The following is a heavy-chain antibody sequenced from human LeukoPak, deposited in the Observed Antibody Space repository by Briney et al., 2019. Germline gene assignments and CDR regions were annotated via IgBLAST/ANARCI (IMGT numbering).Heavy chain of an antibody. V-gene: IGHV4-38-2*02. CDR1: GYSISSGYY. J-gene: IGHJ6*03. CDR3: AREIPDYASYYYMDV. D-gene: IGHD4-17*01. Sequence: SETLSLTCAVSGYSISSGYYWGWIRQPPGKGLEWIGSIYHSGSTYYNPSLKSRVTISVDTSKNQFSLKLSSETAADTAVYYCAREIPDYASYYYMDVWGKGTTVTVSS. CDR2: IYHSGST.